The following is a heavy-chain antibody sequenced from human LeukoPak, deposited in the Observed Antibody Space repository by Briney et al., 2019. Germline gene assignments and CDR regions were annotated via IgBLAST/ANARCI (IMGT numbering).Heavy chain of an antibody. J-gene: IGHJ6*03. V-gene: IGHV4-34*01. CDR2: INHSGST. CDR1: GGSFSGYY. Sequence: PSETLSLTCAVYGGSFSGYYWSWIRQPPGKGLEWIGEINHSGSTNYNPSLKSRVTISVDTSKNQFSLKLSSVTAADTAVYYCARVDTAMVTGNYYYYMDVWGKGTTVTVSS. CDR3: ARVDTAMVTGNYYYYMDV. D-gene: IGHD5-18*01.